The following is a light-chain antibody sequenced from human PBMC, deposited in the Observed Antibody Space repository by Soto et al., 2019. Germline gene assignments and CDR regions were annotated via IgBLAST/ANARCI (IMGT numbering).Light chain of an antibody. Sequence: EVVLTQSPGTLSLSPGERATLSCRASQTVSSGYLAWYQQKPGQSPRLLIYGASSRATGIPARFSGSGSGSDFTLTIRSLEPEDFALYYCQQYGSSPRTFGQGTKVEIK. V-gene: IGKV3-20*01. J-gene: IGKJ1*01. CDR3: QQYGSSPRT. CDR2: GAS. CDR1: QTVSSGY.